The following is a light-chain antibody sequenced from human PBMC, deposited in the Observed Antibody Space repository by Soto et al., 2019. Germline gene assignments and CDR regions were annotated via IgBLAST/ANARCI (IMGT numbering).Light chain of an antibody. CDR2: EVT. Sequence: QSALTQPASVSGSPGQSITISCTGTSSDVGSYNLVSWYQQHPGKAPKLMIYEVTERPSGVSNRFSGSKSGNTASLTISGLQAEDEADYYCCSHAGNRVLGGGTKLTVL. CDR1: SSDVGSYNL. J-gene: IGLJ3*02. V-gene: IGLV2-23*02. CDR3: CSHAGNRV.